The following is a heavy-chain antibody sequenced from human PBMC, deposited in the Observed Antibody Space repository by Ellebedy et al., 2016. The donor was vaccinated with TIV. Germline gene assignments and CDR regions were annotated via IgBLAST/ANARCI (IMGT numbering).Heavy chain of an antibody. CDR3: ARMISRDGLNYDVFDL. Sequence: SETLSLXXTVHGGSFNNFNWSWLRQPPGKGLEWIGEINESGRTNSNPSMKGRVTTSLDSSKNQFTLTLTSVTAADTAIYYCARMISRDGLNYDVFDLWGQGALVSVSS. CDR2: INESGRT. V-gene: IGHV4-34*01. CDR1: GGSFNNFN. D-gene: IGHD5-24*01. J-gene: IGHJ3*01.